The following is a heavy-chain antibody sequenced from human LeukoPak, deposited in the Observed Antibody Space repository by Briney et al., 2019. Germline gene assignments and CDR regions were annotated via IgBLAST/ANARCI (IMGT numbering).Heavy chain of an antibody. D-gene: IGHD2-2*01. Sequence: ASGKVSCKTSGYTFIGYSIHWVRQAPGHGLEWMGWINPTGGGTIYAQRFQGRVSMTRDTSINTAYMELNRLRSDDTAVYFCARERGYCASSSCYTSDAFDIWGQGTVVTVSS. V-gene: IGHV1-2*02. CDR2: INPTGGGT. J-gene: IGHJ3*02. CDR3: ARERGYCASSSCYTSDAFDI. CDR1: GYTFIGYS.